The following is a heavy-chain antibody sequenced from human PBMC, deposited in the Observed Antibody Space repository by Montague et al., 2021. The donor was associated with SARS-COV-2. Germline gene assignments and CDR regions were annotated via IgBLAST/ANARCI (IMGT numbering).Heavy chain of an antibody. CDR2: TYYMSKLYN. D-gene: IGHD1-1*01. CDR3: TSGREGNYNVMDV. CDR1: GDSVSSNSAT. J-gene: IGHJ6*02. V-gene: IGHV6-1*01. Sequence: CAISGDSVSSNSATWNWVRQSPSRGLEWLGRTYYMSKLYNDYAVSVIGRVTINPDTSKNQFSLQLNSVTPEDTAIYYCTSGREGNYNVMDVWGQGTTVTVS.